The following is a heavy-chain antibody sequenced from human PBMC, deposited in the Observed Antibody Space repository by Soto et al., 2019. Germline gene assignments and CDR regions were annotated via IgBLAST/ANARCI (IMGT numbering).Heavy chain of an antibody. Sequence: SETLSLTCTVSGGSISSYYWSWIRQPAGKEMEWIGRIHTTDGTNYNPSLKSRLTMSIDTSNNQFSLNLRFLTAADTAVYYCARDELRFYRGNSGRAVDIWGQGTMVTVSS. CDR2: IHTTDGT. CDR1: GGSISSYY. V-gene: IGHV4-4*07. CDR3: ARDELRFYRGNSGRAVDI. J-gene: IGHJ3*02. D-gene: IGHD2-21*02.